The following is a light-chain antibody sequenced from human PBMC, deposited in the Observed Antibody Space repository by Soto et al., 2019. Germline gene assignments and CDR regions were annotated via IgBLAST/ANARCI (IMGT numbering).Light chain of an antibody. J-gene: IGKJ1*01. CDR1: QSISIY. CDR3: QQSHTRWS. V-gene: IGKV1-39*01. CDR2: TAS. Sequence: DIQMTQSPSSLSASVGDSVTITCRASQSISIYLNWYQQKPGKAPKVLIYTASSLQSGIPSRFSGSGSGTDFTLTINSLQPEDFATYYCQQSHTRWSFGQGTKVEIK.